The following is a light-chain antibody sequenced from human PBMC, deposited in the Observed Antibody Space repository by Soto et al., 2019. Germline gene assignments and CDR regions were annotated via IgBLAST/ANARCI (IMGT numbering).Light chain of an antibody. V-gene: IGKV1-5*01. CDR3: QQYHNYPRT. CDR1: ESIRTW. J-gene: IGKJ1*01. Sequence: DIQMTQSPSTLSASIGDRVTITCRASESIRTWLAWYQHKPGKAPKFLIHDASSLESGVPSRVSGSGSGTEFTLTISNLQPDDFATYFCQQYHNYPRTFGQGTKVEIK. CDR2: DAS.